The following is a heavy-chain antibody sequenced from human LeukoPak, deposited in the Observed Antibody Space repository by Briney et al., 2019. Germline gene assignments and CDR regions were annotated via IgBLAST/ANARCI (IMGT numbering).Heavy chain of an antibody. Sequence: PSETLSLTCTVSGGSVSSGSYYWSWIRQPPGKGLGWIGYIYYSGSTNYNPSLKSRVTISVDTSKNQFSLKLSSVTAADTAVYYCARGDCGGDCYFPGYYYYYGMDVWGKGTTVTVSS. CDR3: ARGDCGGDCYFPGYYYYYGMDV. V-gene: IGHV4-61*01. CDR2: IYYSGST. D-gene: IGHD2-21*02. CDR1: GGSVSSGSYY. J-gene: IGHJ6*04.